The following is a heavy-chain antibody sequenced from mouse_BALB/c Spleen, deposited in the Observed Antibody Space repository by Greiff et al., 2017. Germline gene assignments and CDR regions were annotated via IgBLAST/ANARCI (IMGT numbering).Heavy chain of an antibody. J-gene: IGHJ2*01. CDR1: GFTFSSYA. CDR2: ISSGGSYT. CDR3: ARRDYGNLYFDY. Sequence: EVMLVESGGGLVKPGGSLKLSCAASGFTFSSYAMSWVRQTPEKRLEWVATISSGGSYTYYPDSVKGRFTISRDNAKNTLYLQMSSLRSEDTAMYYCARRDYGNLYFDYWGQGTTLTVSS. D-gene: IGHD2-1*01. V-gene: IGHV5-9-1*01.